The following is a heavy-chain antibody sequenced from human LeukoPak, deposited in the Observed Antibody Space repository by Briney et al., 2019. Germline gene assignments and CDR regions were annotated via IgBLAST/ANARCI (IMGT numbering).Heavy chain of an antibody. V-gene: IGHV4-61*02. D-gene: IGHD3-9*01. CDR2: IYTSGST. CDR1: GGSISSVSYY. CDR3: ARLAPRRGDYDILTGQYYFDY. Sequence: SQTLSLTCTVSGGSISSVSYYWSWIREPAGKGLEWIGRIYTSGSTEYNPFLKSRVTVSVDTSKNQFSLKLSSVTAADTAVYYCARLAPRRGDYDILTGQYYFDYWGQGTLVTVSS. J-gene: IGHJ4*02.